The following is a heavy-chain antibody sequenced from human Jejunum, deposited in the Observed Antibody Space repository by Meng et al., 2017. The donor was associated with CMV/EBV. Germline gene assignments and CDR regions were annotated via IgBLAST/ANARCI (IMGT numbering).Heavy chain of an antibody. D-gene: IGHD6-19*01. CDR1: GFTFSSYG. CDR2: ITSDSTYI. V-gene: IGHV3-21*01. CDR3: ARAGVYGSGLGY. J-gene: IGHJ4*01. Sequence: SGFTFSSYGMNWVRQAPGKGLEWVSSITSDSTYIYYADSVKGRFTISRDNAKNSLYLQMNSLRAEDTAVYYCARAGVYGSGLGYWGQGTRVTVSS.